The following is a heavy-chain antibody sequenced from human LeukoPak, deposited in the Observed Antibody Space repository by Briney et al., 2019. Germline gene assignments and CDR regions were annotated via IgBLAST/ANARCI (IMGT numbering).Heavy chain of an antibody. Sequence: PSETLSLTCTVSGGSISSGDYYWSWIRQPPGKGLEWIGYIYYSGSTYYNPSLKSRVTISVDTSKNQFSLKLSSVTAADTAVYYCARVAYYYDSSGYSPRYFDYWGQGTLATVSS. CDR1: GGSISSGDYY. V-gene: IGHV4-30-4*01. D-gene: IGHD3-22*01. J-gene: IGHJ4*02. CDR3: ARVAYYYDSSGYSPRYFDY. CDR2: IYYSGST.